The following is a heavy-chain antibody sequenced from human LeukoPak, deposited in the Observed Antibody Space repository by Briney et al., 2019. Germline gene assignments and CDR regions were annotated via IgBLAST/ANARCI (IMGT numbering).Heavy chain of an antibody. J-gene: IGHJ4*02. CDR2: IYYSGST. Sequence: SETLSLTCTVSGDSLSSNCWSWIRQPQRQGLGWDGYIYYSGSTNYHPSPKSQVPIPVDTSKTQFTWKRSSVTAADPAAHPCPREGGPYRPLDFSGQGTLVTVSS. CDR3: PREGGPYRPLDF. CDR1: GDSLSSNC. V-gene: IGHV4-59*13.